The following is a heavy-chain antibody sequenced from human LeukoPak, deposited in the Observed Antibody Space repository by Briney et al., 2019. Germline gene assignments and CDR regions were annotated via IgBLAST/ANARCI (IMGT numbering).Heavy chain of an antibody. J-gene: IGHJ4*02. Sequence: ASVKVSCKASGYTFTSYAMHWVRQAPGQRLEWMGWINAGNGNTKYSQKFQGRVTITRDTSASTAYMELCSLRSEDTAVYYCARDYLAVANRPGYWGQGTLVTVSS. V-gene: IGHV1-3*01. CDR3: ARDYLAVANRPGY. D-gene: IGHD6-19*01. CDR2: INAGNGNT. CDR1: GYTFTSYA.